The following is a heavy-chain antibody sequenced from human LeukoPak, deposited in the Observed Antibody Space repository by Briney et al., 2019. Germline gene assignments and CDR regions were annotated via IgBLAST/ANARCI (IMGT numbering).Heavy chain of an antibody. Sequence: GGSLRLSCAASGFTFDDYGMSWVRQAPGKGLEWVSGINWNGGSTGYADSVKGRFTISRDNAKNSLYLQMNSLRAEDTAVYYCARVVLYSDILTGQNWFDPWGQGTLVTVSS. CDR1: GFTFDDYG. V-gene: IGHV3-20*04. D-gene: IGHD3-9*01. CDR2: INWNGGST. J-gene: IGHJ5*02. CDR3: ARVVLYSDILTGQNWFDP.